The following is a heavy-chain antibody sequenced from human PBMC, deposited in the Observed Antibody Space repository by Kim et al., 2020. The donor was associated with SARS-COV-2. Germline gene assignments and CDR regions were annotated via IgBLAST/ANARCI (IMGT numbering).Heavy chain of an antibody. CDR2: IDPSDSYT. J-gene: IGHJ3*02. CDR3: ARHSGRYFDWFPHAFDI. CDR1: GYSFNSYW. Sequence: GESLKISWKGSGYSFNSYWISWVRQMPGKGLEWMGRIDPSDSYTNYSPSFQGHVTISADKSISTAYLQWSSLKASDTAMYYCARHSGRYFDWFPHAFDIWGQGTMVTVSS. D-gene: IGHD3-9*01. V-gene: IGHV5-10-1*01.